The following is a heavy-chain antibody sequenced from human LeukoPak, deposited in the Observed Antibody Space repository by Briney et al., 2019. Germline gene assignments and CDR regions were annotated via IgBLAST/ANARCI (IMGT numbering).Heavy chain of an antibody. V-gene: IGHV5-51*01. Sequence: GESLKISCQGSGYTFKTYWIAWVRQMPGNGLQWRGSIYRADFDTRYSPSFQGQVTISADKSINTAYLQWNTLKASDTAKYYCARLGAVARGIDYWGQGTLVTVSS. CDR3: ARLGAVARGIDY. CDR2: IYRADFDT. D-gene: IGHD6-19*01. J-gene: IGHJ4*02. CDR1: GYTFKTYW.